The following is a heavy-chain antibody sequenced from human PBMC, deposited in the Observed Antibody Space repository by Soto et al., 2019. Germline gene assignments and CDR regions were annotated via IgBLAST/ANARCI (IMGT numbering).Heavy chain of an antibody. CDR2: SFYSGST. CDR3: ARDNMVRGLFDS. Sequence: QVQLQESGPRLVKPSQTLSLTCTVSGDSISSDDFYWTWIRQPPGKGLEYIGYSFYSGSTDYNPSLKSRVNILIDTSKNQYSLKLSAVTPEDTAVYYCARDNMVRGLFDSWGQGTLVTVSS. D-gene: IGHD3-10*01. J-gene: IGHJ4*02. CDR1: GDSISSDDFY. V-gene: IGHV4-30-4*01.